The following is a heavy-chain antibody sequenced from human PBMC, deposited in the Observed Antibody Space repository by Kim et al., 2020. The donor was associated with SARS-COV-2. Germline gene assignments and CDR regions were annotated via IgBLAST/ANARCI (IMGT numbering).Heavy chain of an antibody. CDR2: ISWNSGSI. CDR1: GFTFDDYA. D-gene: IGHD4-4*01. Sequence: GGSLRLSCAASGFTFDDYAMHWVRQAPGKGLEWVSGISWNSGSIGYADSVKGRFTISRDNAKNSLYLQMNSLRAEDTALYYCAKDTRYDYRNYNSGMDVWGQGTTVTVSS. V-gene: IGHV3-9*01. CDR3: AKDTRYDYRNYNSGMDV. J-gene: IGHJ6*02.